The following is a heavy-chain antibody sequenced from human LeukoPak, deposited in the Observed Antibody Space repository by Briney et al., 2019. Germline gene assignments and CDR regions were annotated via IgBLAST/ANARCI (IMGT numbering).Heavy chain of an antibody. Sequence: PGGSLRLSCAASGFTVSSNYMSWVRQGPGKGLEWVSVIYSGGSTYYADSVKGRFTISRDNSKNTLYLQMNSLRAEDTAVYYCAREDILTGFDYWGQGTLVTVSS. D-gene: IGHD3-9*01. CDR3: AREDILTGFDY. CDR2: IYSGGST. V-gene: IGHV3-53*01. J-gene: IGHJ4*02. CDR1: GFTVSSNY.